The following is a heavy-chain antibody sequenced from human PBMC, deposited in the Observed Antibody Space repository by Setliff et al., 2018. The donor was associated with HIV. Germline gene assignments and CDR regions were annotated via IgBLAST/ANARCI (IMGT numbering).Heavy chain of an antibody. CDR2: INPNTGLK. Sequence: ASVKVSCKASGYTFSGNYIHWVRQAPGKGLEWMGWINPNTGLKNYAQKFQGRVTMNRDKSTRTVYMELSSLRSEDMDVYYCARDDFDSSAYHYGFGAFDIWGQGTMVTVSS. CDR3: ARDDFDSSAYHYGFGAFDI. V-gene: IGHV1-2*02. CDR1: GYTFSGNY. D-gene: IGHD3-22*01. J-gene: IGHJ3*02.